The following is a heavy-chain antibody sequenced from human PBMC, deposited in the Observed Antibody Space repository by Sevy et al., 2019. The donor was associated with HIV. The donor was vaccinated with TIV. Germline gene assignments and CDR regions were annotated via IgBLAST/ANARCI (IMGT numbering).Heavy chain of an antibody. CDR2: IRSKANSYAT. CDR1: GFTFSGSA. Sequence: GESLKISCAASGFTFSGSAMHWVRQASGKGLEWVGRIRSKANSYATAYAASVKGRFTISRDDSKNTAYLQMNSLKTEDTAVYYCTSHDDGGYWGQGTLVTVSS. J-gene: IGHJ4*02. V-gene: IGHV3-73*01. D-gene: IGHD3-10*01. CDR3: TSHDDGGY.